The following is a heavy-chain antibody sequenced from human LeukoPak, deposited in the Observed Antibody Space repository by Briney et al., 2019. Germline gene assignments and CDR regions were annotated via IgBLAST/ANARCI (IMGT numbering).Heavy chain of an antibody. CDR1: GGSVSSGGFH. D-gene: IGHD1-26*01. J-gene: IGHJ4*02. CDR2: IYHIGTT. Sequence: SETLSLTCTVSGGSVSSGGFHWSWIRQPPGKGLEWIGYIYHIGTTDYNPSLKSRVTISLDRSKDQVSLRLTSVTAADTAVYYCARCGSYCLDYWGQGTLVTVSS. V-gene: IGHV4-30-2*01. CDR3: ARCGSYCLDY.